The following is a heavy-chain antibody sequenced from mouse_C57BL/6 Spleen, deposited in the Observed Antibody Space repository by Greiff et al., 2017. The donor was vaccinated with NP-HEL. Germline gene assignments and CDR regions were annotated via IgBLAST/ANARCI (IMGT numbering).Heavy chain of an antibody. J-gene: IGHJ2*01. V-gene: IGHV1-80*01. CDR3: ARSGDYYGSSSFDY. CDR1: GYASSSYW. CDR2: IYPGDGDT. D-gene: IGHD1-1*01. Sequence: QVQLQQSGAELVKPGASVKISCKASGYASSSYWMNWVKQRPGKGLEWIGQIYPGDGDTNYNGKFKGKATLTADKSSSTAYMQLSSLTSEDSAVYFCARSGDYYGSSSFDYWGQGTTLTVSS.